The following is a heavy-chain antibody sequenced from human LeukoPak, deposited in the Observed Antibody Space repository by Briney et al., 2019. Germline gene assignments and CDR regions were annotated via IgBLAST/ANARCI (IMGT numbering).Heavy chain of an antibody. CDR1: GGSFSGYY. J-gene: IGHJ6*03. CDR2: INHSGST. CDR3: AAPNCSSTSCLRRKGYYYYYMDV. V-gene: IGHV4-34*01. D-gene: IGHD2-2*01. Sequence: SETLSLTCAVCGGSFSGYYWSWIRQPPGKGLEWIGEINHSGSTNYNPSLKSRVTISVDTSKNQFSLKLSSVTAADTAVYYCAAPNCSSTSCLRRKGYYYYYMDVWGKGTTVTVSS.